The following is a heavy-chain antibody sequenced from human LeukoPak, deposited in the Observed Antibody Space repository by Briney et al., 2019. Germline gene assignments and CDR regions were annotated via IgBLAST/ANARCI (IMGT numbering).Heavy chain of an antibody. J-gene: IGHJ6*02. V-gene: IGHV3-74*01. CDR3: ARGSYSHYGMDV. Sequence: PGGSLRLSCAASGFTFSSYWMHWVRQAPGKGLVWVSLIDGDGGSTIYADSVKGRFTISRDKAEHTPYLQMNSLRVEDTAVYFCARGSYSHYGMDVWGQGTTVTVSS. CDR1: GFTFSSYW. D-gene: IGHD1-26*01. CDR2: IDGDGGST.